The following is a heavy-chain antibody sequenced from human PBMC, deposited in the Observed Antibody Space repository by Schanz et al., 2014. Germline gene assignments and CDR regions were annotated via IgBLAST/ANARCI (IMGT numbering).Heavy chain of an antibody. D-gene: IGHD6-19*01. CDR2: IKQEGDEK. CDR1: GFNFRNYW. Sequence: EGQLVESGGGLVQPGGSLRLSCVVSGFNFRNYWMSWVRQAPGKGLEWVASIKQEGDEKNYVDSVKGRFTISRDNAKNSLFLQMNSLRADDSAIYYCAKDHPSSGWPAFDVWGQGTQVTDSS. V-gene: IGHV3-7*03. CDR3: AKDHPSSGWPAFDV. J-gene: IGHJ4*02.